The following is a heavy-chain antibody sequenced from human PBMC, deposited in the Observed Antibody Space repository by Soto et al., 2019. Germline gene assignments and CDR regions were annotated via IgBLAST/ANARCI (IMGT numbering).Heavy chain of an antibody. J-gene: IGHJ3*01. CDR3: AGVGGVGDRGQF. D-gene: IGHD3-3*01. V-gene: IGHV1-69*12. Sequence: QVQLVQSGAEVKKPGSSVKVSCKASGGTFSSYAISWVRQAPGQGLEWMGGIIPIFGTADYAQKFQGRVRITADEAASTGYMEMSSGRSEDTAVYGCAGVGGVGDRGQFWGQGTMVVVSS. CDR2: IIPIFGTA. CDR1: GGTFSSYA.